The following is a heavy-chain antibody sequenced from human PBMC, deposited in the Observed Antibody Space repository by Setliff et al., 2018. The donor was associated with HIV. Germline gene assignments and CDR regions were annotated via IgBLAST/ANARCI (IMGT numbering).Heavy chain of an antibody. CDR1: GGSIRDYY. D-gene: IGHD3-22*01. Sequence: PSETLSLTCRVSGGSIRDYYWNWIRQPAGKGLEWIGRIYSDGSTNYNPSLKSRVTMSVDTSKSQFSLKLSSVTAADTAVYYCARDRLTYYFDYWGQESWSPSPQ. CDR2: IYSDGST. CDR3: ARDRLTYYFDY. V-gene: IGHV4-4*07. J-gene: IGHJ4*01.